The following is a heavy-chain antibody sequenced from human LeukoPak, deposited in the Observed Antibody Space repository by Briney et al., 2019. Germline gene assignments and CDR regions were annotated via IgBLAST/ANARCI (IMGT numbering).Heavy chain of an antibody. J-gene: IGHJ2*01. Sequence: SQTLSLTCTVSGGSISSGGYYWSWIRQHPGKGLEWIGYIYYSGSTHYNPSLKSRVTISVATSKNQFSLKLSSVTAADTAVYYCAREVSPGYYDSSGYPPGNYWYFDLWGRGTLVAVSS. CDR2: IYYSGST. V-gene: IGHV4-31*03. D-gene: IGHD3-22*01. CDR3: AREVSPGYYDSSGYPPGNYWYFDL. CDR1: GGSISSGGYY.